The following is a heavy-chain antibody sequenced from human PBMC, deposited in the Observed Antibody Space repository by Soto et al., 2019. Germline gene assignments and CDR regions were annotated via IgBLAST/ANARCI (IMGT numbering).Heavy chain of an antibody. Sequence: GESLKSSCKGSGYRFTSYWIGWVRQMPGKGLEWMGIIFFRDSETKFSPSFQGQVTISVDKSLNTVYLQWSTLMASDSGVYYCARGSFDSGPGCDLWGQGTQVTVSS. CDR1: GYRFTSYW. CDR3: ARGSFDSGPGCDL. CDR2: IFFRDSET. D-gene: IGHD3-9*01. V-gene: IGHV5-51*01. J-gene: IGHJ5*02.